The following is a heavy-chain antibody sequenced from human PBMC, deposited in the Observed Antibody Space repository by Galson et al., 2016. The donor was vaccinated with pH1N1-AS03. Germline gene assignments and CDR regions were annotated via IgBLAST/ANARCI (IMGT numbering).Heavy chain of an antibody. J-gene: IGHJ2*01. CDR3: ARQAEGRMLTLRHRYFDF. CDR2: VSFSGTT. CDR1: GGSISISPYN. D-gene: IGHD1-14*01. Sequence: TLSLTCSVSGGSISISPYNWGWIRQSPGKGLEWLGSVSFSGTTYYNPSLKSRVSTSMDTSENQISLTLSSVTATDTAVYYCARQAEGRMLTLRHRYFDFWGRGIRVTVSS. V-gene: IGHV4-39*01.